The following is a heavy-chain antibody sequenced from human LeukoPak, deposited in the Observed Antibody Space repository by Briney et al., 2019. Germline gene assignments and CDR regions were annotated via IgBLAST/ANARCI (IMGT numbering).Heavy chain of an antibody. CDR2: INPSGGST. CDR1: GYTFTSYY. Sequence: ASVKVSCKASGYTFTSYYMHWVRQAPGQGLEWMGIINPSGGSTSYAQRFQGRVTMTRDASTSTVYMELSSLRSEDTAVYYCARELATTLDYWGQGTLVTVSS. J-gene: IGHJ4*02. CDR3: ARELATTLDY. V-gene: IGHV1-46*01. D-gene: IGHD4-17*01.